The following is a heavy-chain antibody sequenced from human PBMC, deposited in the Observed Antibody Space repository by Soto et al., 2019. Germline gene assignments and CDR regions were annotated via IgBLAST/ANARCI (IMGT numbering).Heavy chain of an antibody. CDR1: GASISSYY. Sequence: QVQLQESGPGLVKPSETLSLTCTVSGASISSYYWSWIRQPPGKGLEWIGYVCYSGSTNYNPSLQSRVTISVDTSKNQFSLKLSSVTAADTAMYYCARDTTPSLWGQGTLVTVSS. J-gene: IGHJ4*02. CDR3: ARDTTPSL. V-gene: IGHV4-59*01. CDR2: VCYSGST. D-gene: IGHD1-1*01.